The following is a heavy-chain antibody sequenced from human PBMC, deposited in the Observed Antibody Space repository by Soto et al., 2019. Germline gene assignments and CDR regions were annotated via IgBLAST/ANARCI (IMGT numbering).Heavy chain of an antibody. Sequence: GASVKVSCKASGGTFSSYAISWVRQAPGQGLEWMGGIIPIFGTANYAQKFQGRVTITADESTSTAYMELSSLRSEDTAVYYCARSSPMIVVVKYYYYGMDVWGQGTTVTVSS. CDR3: ARSSPMIVVVKYYYYGMDV. D-gene: IGHD3-22*01. CDR2: IIPIFGTA. CDR1: GGTFSSYA. V-gene: IGHV1-69*13. J-gene: IGHJ6*02.